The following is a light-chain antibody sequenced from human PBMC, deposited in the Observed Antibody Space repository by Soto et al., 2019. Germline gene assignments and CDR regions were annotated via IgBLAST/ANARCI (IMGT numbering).Light chain of an antibody. CDR2: SDN. CDR3: AVWDDSINGVL. J-gene: IGLJ2*01. V-gene: IGLV1-44*01. CDR1: SSNIGRYS. Sequence: QLVLTQPPSASGTPGQRVTISCSGSSSNIGRYSVNWYRQLPGTAPKLLIHSDNRRPSGVHDGFSGSKSGTSASLAISGLQCDDEAEYYCAVWDDSINGVLFGGDTQLTV.